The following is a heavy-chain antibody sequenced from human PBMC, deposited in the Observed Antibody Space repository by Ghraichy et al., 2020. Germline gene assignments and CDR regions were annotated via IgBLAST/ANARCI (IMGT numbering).Heavy chain of an antibody. CDR3: ARFNWNREFYFDY. Sequence: SETLSLTCTVSGGSISRGGYYWSWIRQHPGKGLEWIGYIYYSGSTYYNPSLKSLVTISVDTSKNQFSLKLSSVTAADTAVYYCARFNWNREFYFDYWGQGTLVTVAS. V-gene: IGHV4-31*01. D-gene: IGHD1-20*01. CDR1: GGSISRGGYY. J-gene: IGHJ4*02. CDR2: IYYSGST.